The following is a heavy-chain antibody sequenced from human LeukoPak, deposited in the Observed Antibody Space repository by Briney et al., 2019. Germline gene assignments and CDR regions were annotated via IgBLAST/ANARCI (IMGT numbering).Heavy chain of an antibody. Sequence: PGGSLRLSCAASGFTFSSYSMNWVRQAPGKGLEWVSSISSSSSYIYYADSVKGRFTISRDNAKNSLYLQMNSLRAEDTAVYYCARVWGYSSGWYYFDYWGQGTLVTVSS. CDR3: ARVWGYSSGWYYFDY. J-gene: IGHJ4*02. D-gene: IGHD6-19*01. CDR2: ISSSSSYI. CDR1: GFTFSSYS. V-gene: IGHV3-21*01.